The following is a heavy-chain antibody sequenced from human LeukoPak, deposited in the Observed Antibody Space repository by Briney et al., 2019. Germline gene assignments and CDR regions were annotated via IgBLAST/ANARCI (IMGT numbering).Heavy chain of an antibody. CDR3: ARDPGYGGNSYPAYDY. J-gene: IGHJ4*02. D-gene: IGHD4-23*01. V-gene: IGHV1-24*01. CDR2: FDPEDGET. CDR1: GYTLTELS. Sequence: ASVKVSCKVSGYTLTELSMHWVRQAPGKGLEWMGGFDPEDGETIYAQKFQGRVTMTEDTSTDTAYMELSRLRSDDTAVYYCARDPGYGGNSYPAYDYWGQGTLVTVSS.